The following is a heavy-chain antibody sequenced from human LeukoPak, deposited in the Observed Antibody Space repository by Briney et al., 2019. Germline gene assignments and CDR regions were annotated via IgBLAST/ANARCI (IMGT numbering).Heavy chain of an antibody. Sequence: PGGSLRLSCAASGFTFSSYGMHWVRQAPGKGREWVAFIRYDGSNEYYADSVKGRFTISRDNSKNTLYLQMDSLRAEDTAVYYCANREYSSSRFDSWGQGTLVTVSS. D-gene: IGHD6-6*01. V-gene: IGHV3-30*02. CDR1: GFTFSSYG. CDR2: IRYDGSNE. CDR3: ANREYSSSRFDS. J-gene: IGHJ4*02.